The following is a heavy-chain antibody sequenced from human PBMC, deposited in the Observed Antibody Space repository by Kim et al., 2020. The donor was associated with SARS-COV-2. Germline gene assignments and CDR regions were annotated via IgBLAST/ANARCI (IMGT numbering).Heavy chain of an antibody. Sequence: ASVKVSCKASGYTFTSYAMHWVRQAPGQRLEWMGWINAGNGNTKYSQKFQGRVTITRDTSASTAYMELSSLRSEDTAVYYCARDYKALSVWPYCSSTSCTGPWFDPWGQGTLVTVSS. CDR3: ARDYKALSVWPYCSSTSCTGPWFDP. V-gene: IGHV1-3*01. CDR1: GYTFTSYA. D-gene: IGHD2-2*01. CDR2: INAGNGNT. J-gene: IGHJ5*02.